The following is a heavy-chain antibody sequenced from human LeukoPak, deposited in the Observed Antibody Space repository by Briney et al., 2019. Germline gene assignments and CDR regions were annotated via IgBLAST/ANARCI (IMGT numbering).Heavy chain of an antibody. CDR1: GFTFSSNS. V-gene: IGHV3-48*04. CDR2: ISSSSSTI. Sequence: GGSLRLSCAASGFTFSSNSMNWVRQAPGKGPEWVSYISSSSSTIYYADSVKGRSTISRDNAKNSLYLQMNSLRAEDTAVYYCARSYCSGGTCYNYYYYYMDVWGKGTTVTVSS. CDR3: ARSYCSGGTCYNYYYYYMDV. D-gene: IGHD2-15*01. J-gene: IGHJ6*03.